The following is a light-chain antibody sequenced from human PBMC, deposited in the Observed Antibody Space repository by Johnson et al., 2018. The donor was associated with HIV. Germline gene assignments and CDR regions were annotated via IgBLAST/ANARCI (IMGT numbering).Light chain of an antibody. CDR3: GTWDSSLDAIGPYV. J-gene: IGLJ1*01. Sequence: QSVLTQAPSVSAAPGQKVTISCSGSSSNIGNNYVSWYQQLPGTAPKLLIYENNKRPSGIPDRFSGSKSGTSATLGITGLQTGDEADYYCGTWDSSLDAIGPYVFGTGTKVTVL. CDR1: SSNIGNNY. V-gene: IGLV1-51*02. CDR2: ENN.